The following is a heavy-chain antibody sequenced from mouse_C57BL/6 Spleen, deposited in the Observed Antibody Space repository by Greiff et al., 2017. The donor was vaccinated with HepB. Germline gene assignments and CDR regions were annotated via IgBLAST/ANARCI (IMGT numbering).Heavy chain of an antibody. CDR2: IDPENGDT. CDR1: GFNIKDYY. D-gene: IGHD2-5*01. CDR3: TGVYSNYSAY. Sequence: VQLQQSGAELVRPGASVKLSCTASGFNIKDYYMHWVKQRPEQGLEWIGRIDPENGDTEYAPKFQGKATMTADTSSNTAYLQLSSLTSEDTAVYYCTGVYSNYSAYWGQGTLVTVSA. J-gene: IGHJ3*01. V-gene: IGHV14-1*01.